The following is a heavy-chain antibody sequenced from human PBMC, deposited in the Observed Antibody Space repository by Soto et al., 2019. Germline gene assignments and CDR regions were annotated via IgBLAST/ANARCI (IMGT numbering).Heavy chain of an antibody. CDR3: AHRGNYYGLDV. V-gene: IGHV2-5*02. J-gene: IGHJ6*02. Sequence: SGPTLVNPTQTLTLTCTFSGFSLSTSGVGVGWIRQPPGKALEWLAVIYWDDDKRYSPFLRSRLTITKDTSKNQVVLTMTNVDPVDTATYYCAHRGNYYGLDVWGQGTAVTVSS. CDR1: GFSLSTSGVG. CDR2: IYWDDDK.